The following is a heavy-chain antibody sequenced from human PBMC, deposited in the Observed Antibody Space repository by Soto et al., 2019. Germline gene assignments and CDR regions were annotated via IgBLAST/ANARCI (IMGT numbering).Heavy chain of an antibody. CDR1: GGTFSSYA. J-gene: IGHJ6*02. Sequence: QVQLVQSGAEVKKPGSSVKVSCKASGGTFSSYAISWVRQAPGQGLEWMGGIIPIFGTANYAQKFQGRVTITADESTSTAYMELSSLRSEDTAVYYCARDQMTTVVYYYYYYGMDVWGQGTTVTVSS. D-gene: IGHD4-17*01. V-gene: IGHV1-69*12. CDR2: IIPIFGTA. CDR3: ARDQMTTVVYYYYYYGMDV.